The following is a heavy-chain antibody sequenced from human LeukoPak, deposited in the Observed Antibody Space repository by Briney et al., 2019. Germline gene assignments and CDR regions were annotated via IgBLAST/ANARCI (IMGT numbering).Heavy chain of an antibody. D-gene: IGHD3-22*01. CDR2: MNSGGST. CDR1: LFTATSNY. CDR3: ARDVLIGCYYGMDV. V-gene: IGHV3-66*01. J-gene: IGHJ6*02. Sequence: PGGSLRLSCAASLFTATSNYMSWIRQAAGNGVEGVSLMNSGGSTYYADSVKGRFTISRDKSKNTFFLKMNSVRAEDTAVYYCARDVLIGCYYGMDVWGQGTTVIVSS.